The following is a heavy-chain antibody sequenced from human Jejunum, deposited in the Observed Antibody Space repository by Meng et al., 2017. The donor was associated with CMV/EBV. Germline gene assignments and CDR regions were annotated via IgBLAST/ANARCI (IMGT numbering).Heavy chain of an antibody. CDR3: ARDVNYVPDY. D-gene: IGHD3-10*02. CDR2: ISAHNGNT. CDR1: GYTFTTNG. J-gene: IGHJ4*02. V-gene: IGHV1-18*01. Sequence: QVQLVQSGAEVKKPGAPMKVSCNASGYTFTTNGISWVRQAPGQGLEWMGWISAHNGNTIYVQKFQGRVTMTTDTSTTTAYMELRSLRSDDTAMYYCARDVNYVPDYWGQGTLVTVSS.